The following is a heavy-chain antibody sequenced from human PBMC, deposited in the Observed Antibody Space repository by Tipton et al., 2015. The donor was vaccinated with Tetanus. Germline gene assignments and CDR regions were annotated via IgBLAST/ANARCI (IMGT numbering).Heavy chain of an antibody. J-gene: IGHJ4*02. CDR2: INRDGSET. CDR3: AAEVSAGY. D-gene: IGHD4/OR15-4a*01. Sequence: SWIRQAPGKGLEWVANINRDGSETYYVDSVKGRFTISRDNAKNLLHLQMNSLRAEDTAVYYCAAEVSAGYWGQGTLVTVSS. V-gene: IGHV3-7*03.